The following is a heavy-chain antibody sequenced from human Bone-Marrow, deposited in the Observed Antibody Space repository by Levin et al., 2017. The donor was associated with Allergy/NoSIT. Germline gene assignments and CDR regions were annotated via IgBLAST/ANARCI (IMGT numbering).Heavy chain of an antibody. CDR2: IGASGGRT. V-gene: IGHV3-23*01. D-gene: IGHD4-17*01. Sequence: GGSLRLSCAASGFTFSSVVMNWVRQGPGKGLEWVSGIGASGGRTYYADSVQGRFTVSRDNSKNTLFLQMDSLRDEDTALSYCAKGDYGDYVSYFDSWGQGTLVTVSS. J-gene: IGHJ4*02. CDR3: AKGDYGDYVSYFDS. CDR1: GFTFSSVV.